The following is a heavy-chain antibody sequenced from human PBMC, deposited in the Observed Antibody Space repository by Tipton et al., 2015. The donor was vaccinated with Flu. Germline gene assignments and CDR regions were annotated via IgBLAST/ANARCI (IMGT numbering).Heavy chain of an antibody. Sequence: RLSCAASGFTFTSFAMNWVRQSPGKGPEWVSGISGSGSSTFYADSVKGRFTISRDNSKNTLYLQMSSLRVEDTAVYYCAKADSSGFYYARRHSWGQGTLVTVSS. V-gene: IGHV3-23*01. CDR1: GFTFTSFA. J-gene: IGHJ4*02. CDR3: AKADSSGFYYARRHS. D-gene: IGHD3-22*01. CDR2: ISGSGSST.